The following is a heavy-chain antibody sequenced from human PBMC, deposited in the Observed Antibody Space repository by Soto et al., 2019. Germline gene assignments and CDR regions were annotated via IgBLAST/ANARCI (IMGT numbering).Heavy chain of an antibody. Sequence: QVQLVESGGGLVKPGGSLRLSCAVSGFTFSDLYMSWIRQAPGKGLEWVSYISSSGHSTQYADSVKGRFIISRDNAKKSLYLQMNSLRAEDTAVYYCARDRGAVAGQYFDYWGQGTLVTVSS. CDR3: ARDRGAVAGQYFDY. V-gene: IGHV3-11*05. CDR2: ISSSGHST. D-gene: IGHD6-19*01. J-gene: IGHJ4*02. CDR1: GFTFSDLY.